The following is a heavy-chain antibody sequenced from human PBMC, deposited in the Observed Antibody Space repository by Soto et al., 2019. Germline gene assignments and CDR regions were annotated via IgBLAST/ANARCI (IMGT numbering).Heavy chain of an antibody. CDR3: ARNMDYYYGPGSGNGHGF. Sequence: QVQLVHSGAELKEPGDSVRVSCEASGYTFTAYYIHSVRQAPGQGLEWMGWINPRFGDTSYAQDFQGRVSMTRDTSISTVYMELSRLTSDDTAIYYCARNMDYYYGPGSGNGHGFWGQGTTVTVFS. CDR1: GYTFTAYY. V-gene: IGHV1-2*02. CDR2: INPRFGDT. D-gene: IGHD3-10*01. J-gene: IGHJ6*02.